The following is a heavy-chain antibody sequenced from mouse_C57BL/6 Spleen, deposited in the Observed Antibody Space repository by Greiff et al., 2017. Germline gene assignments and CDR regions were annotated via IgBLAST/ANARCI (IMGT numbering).Heavy chain of an antibody. V-gene: IGHV1-52*01. CDR3: ARLRRGYYAMDY. CDR1: GYTFTSYW. J-gene: IGHJ4*01. D-gene: IGHD2-12*01. CDR2: IDPSDSET. Sequence: VQLQQPGAELVRPGSSVKLSCKASGYTFTSYWMHWVKQRPIQGLEWIGNIDPSDSETHYNQKFKDKATLTVDESSSTAYMQLSSLTSEDSAVYYCARLRRGYYAMDYWGQGTSVTVSS.